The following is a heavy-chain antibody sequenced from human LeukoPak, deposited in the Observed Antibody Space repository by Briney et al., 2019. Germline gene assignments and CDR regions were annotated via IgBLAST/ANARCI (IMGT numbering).Heavy chain of an antibody. Sequence: PSETLSLTCTVSGGSIRSSYYYWGWIRQPPGKGLEWIGSIYDSGSTNYNPSLKSRVTISVDTSKNQFSLKLSSVTAADTAVYYCARRRAIVVHSGSAFDIWGQGTMVTVSS. J-gene: IGHJ3*02. CDR2: IYDSGST. V-gene: IGHV4-39*07. CDR3: ARRRAIVVHSGSAFDI. D-gene: IGHD2-15*01. CDR1: GGSIRSSYYY.